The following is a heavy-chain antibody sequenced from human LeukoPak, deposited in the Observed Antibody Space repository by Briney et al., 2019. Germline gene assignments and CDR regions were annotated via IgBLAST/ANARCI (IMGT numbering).Heavy chain of an antibody. CDR3: ARGATISETGYFDF. Sequence: NPSETLSLTCAVYGGSFSRYYWSWIRQSPGKGLEWIAEIDHRGDTNYNPSVKSRVTISVDTSKNQFSLKMRSLSAADTALYYCARGATISETGYFDFWGQGTVVTVSS. J-gene: IGHJ4*03. CDR1: GGSFSRYY. V-gene: IGHV4-34*01. CDR2: IDHRGDT. D-gene: IGHD5-24*01.